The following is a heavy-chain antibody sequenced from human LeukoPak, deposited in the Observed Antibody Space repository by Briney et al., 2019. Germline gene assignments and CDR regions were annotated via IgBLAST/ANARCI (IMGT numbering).Heavy chain of an antibody. Sequence: SETLSLTCAVYGGSFSGYYWSWIRQPPGKGLEWIGEINHSGSTNYNPSLKSRVTISVDTSKNQFSLKLNSVAAADTAVYYCAGGDHGDIRDWGQGTLVTVSS. CDR2: INHSGST. D-gene: IGHD4-17*01. CDR3: AGGDHGDIRD. V-gene: IGHV4-34*01. CDR1: GGSFSGYY. J-gene: IGHJ4*02.